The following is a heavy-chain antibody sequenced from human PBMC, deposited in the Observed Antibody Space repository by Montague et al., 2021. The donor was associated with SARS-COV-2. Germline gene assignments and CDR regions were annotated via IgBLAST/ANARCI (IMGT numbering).Heavy chain of an antibody. D-gene: IGHD6-19*01. J-gene: IGHJ2*01. V-gene: IGHV4-61*02. CDR2: ISISGST. Sequence: TLSLTCTVSGGSISSGSYYWSWIRQPAGKGLEWIGRISISGSTNYXXXLKSRVTISVDTSKNQFSLKVTSVTAADTAVYYCARRAQWQLSWFSDLWGRGTLVTVSS. CDR1: GGSISSGSYY. CDR3: ARRAQWQLSWFSDL.